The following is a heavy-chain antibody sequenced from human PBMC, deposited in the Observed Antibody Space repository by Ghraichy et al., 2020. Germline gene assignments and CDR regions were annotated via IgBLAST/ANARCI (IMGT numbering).Heavy chain of an antibody. CDR1: GGSISSYY. CDR2: IYYSGST. D-gene: IGHD3-22*01. CDR3: ARLNHYDSSGYSDFDY. V-gene: IGHV4-59*01. Sequence: SETLSLTCTVSGGSISSYYWSWIRQPPGKGLEWIGYIYYSGSTNYNPSLKGRVTISVDTSKNQFSLKLSSVTAADTAMYYWARLNHYDSSGYSDFDYWGQGTLVTVSA. J-gene: IGHJ4*02.